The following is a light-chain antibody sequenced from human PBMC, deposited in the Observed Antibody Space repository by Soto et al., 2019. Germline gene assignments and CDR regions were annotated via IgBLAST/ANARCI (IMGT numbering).Light chain of an antibody. CDR3: QQYNNWPPIT. Sequence: EIVLTQSPATLSLSPGERATLSCKSSQTVRSDLAWYQQKPGQAPRLLIHGASTRATGVPPRFSGSGSGTDFTLTITSLQSEDFAVYYCQQYNNWPPITFGQGTRLQTK. CDR1: QTVRSD. V-gene: IGKV3-15*01. CDR2: GAS. J-gene: IGKJ5*01.